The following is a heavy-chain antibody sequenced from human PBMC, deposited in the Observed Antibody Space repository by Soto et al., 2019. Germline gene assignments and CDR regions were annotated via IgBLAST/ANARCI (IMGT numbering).Heavy chain of an antibody. Sequence: SVEVSCKASGGTFSSYSISWVLQAPGQGLEWMGGIIPIFGTANYAQKFQGRVTITADESTSTAYMELSSLRSEDTAVYYCARVRGGGSYRAEYFQHWGQGTLVTVSS. V-gene: IGHV1-69*13. CDR1: GGTFSSYS. CDR3: ARVRGGGSYRAEYFQH. J-gene: IGHJ1*01. CDR2: IIPIFGTA. D-gene: IGHD1-26*01.